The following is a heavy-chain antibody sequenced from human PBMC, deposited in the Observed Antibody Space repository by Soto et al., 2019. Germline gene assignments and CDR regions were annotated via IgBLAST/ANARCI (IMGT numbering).Heavy chain of an antibody. V-gene: IGHV5-10-1*01. CDR2: IDPSDSYT. J-gene: IGHJ4*02. CDR3: ARHVAPWYSSDY. D-gene: IGHD1-26*01. CDR1: GYSFTSYW. Sequence: GESLKISCQGSGYSFTSYWISWVRQMPGKGLEWMGRIDPSDSYTNYSPSFQGHVTISADKSISTAYLQWSSLKASDTAMYYCARHVAPWYSSDYWGQGTLVTVSS.